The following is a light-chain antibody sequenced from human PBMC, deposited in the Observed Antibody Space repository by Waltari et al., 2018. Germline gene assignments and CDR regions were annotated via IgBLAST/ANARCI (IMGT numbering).Light chain of an antibody. CDR1: QAISNY. CDR3: QKYNSAPLT. J-gene: IGKJ4*01. CDR2: AAS. Sequence: DIQMTQSPSSLSASVGDRVTITCRASQAISNYLAWYQQTPGKVPKLLIYAASILQSGVPCRWSGTGSGTGFSLTISSLQPEDVASYYCQKYNSAPLTFGGGTKVEIK. V-gene: IGKV1-27*01.